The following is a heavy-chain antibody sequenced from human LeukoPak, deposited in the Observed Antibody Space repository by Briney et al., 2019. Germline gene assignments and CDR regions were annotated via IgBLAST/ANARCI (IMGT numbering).Heavy chain of an antibody. J-gene: IGHJ4*02. D-gene: IGHD2-2*02. CDR2: IRYDGSNK. V-gene: IGHV3-30*02. CDR3: AKLGCSSTSCYKIFYYFDY. Sequence: GGSLRLSCAASGFTFSSYGMHWVRQAPGKGLEWVAFIRYDGSNKYYADSVKGRFTISRDNSKNTLYLQMNSLRAEDTAVYYCAKLGCSSTSCYKIFYYFDYWGQGTLVTVSS. CDR1: GFTFSSYG.